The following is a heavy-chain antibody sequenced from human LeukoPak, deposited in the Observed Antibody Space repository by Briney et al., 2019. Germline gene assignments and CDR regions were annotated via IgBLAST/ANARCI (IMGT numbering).Heavy chain of an antibody. J-gene: IGHJ4*02. Sequence: PGGSLRLSCAASGFTFSSYSMNWVRQAPGKGLEWVSSISSSSSYIYYADSVKGRFTISRDNAKNSLYLQMNSLRAEDTAVYYCAKDMDHDYDDYGFDYWGQGTPVTVSS. CDR2: ISSSSSYI. CDR1: GFTFSSYS. CDR3: AKDMDHDYDDYGFDY. V-gene: IGHV3-21*01. D-gene: IGHD4-17*01.